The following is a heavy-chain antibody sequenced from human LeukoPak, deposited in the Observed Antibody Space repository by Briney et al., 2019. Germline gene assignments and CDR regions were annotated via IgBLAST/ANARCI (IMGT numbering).Heavy chain of an antibody. Sequence: ASVKVSCKVSGYTLTEFSMHWVRQAPGQGLEWMGIINPSGGSTSYAQKFQGRVTMTRDMSTSTVYMELSSLRSEDTAVYYCARGGGYDFPWGQGTLVTVSS. J-gene: IGHJ5*02. CDR3: ARGGGYDFP. D-gene: IGHD5-12*01. V-gene: IGHV1-46*01. CDR2: INPSGGST. CDR1: GYTLTEFS.